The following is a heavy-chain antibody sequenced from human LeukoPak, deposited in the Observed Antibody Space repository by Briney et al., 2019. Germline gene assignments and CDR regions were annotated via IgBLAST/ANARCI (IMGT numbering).Heavy chain of an antibody. J-gene: IGHJ4*02. D-gene: IGHD1-26*01. V-gene: IGHV3-30*18. CDR1: GFTFSSYG. CDR3: AQDDSGPFY. Sequence: PGGSLRLSCAASGFTFSSYGMHWVRQAPGKGLEWVAVISYDGSNNYYADSVKGRFTISRDNSKNTLYLQMNSLRGEDTAVYYCAQDDSGPFYWGQGTLVTVSS. CDR2: ISYDGSNN.